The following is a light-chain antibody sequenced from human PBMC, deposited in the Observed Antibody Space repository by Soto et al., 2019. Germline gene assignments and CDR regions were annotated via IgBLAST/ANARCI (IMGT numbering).Light chain of an antibody. Sequence: ETVLSQSPATVSLTTGERATLSCRASQSVSSYLAWYQQKPGQAPRLLIYDASNRATGIPARFSGSGSGTDFTLTISSLEPEDFAIYYCQQRYNLPLTFGQG. V-gene: IGKV3-11*01. CDR3: QQRYNLPLT. J-gene: IGKJ1*01. CDR1: QSVSSY. CDR2: DAS.